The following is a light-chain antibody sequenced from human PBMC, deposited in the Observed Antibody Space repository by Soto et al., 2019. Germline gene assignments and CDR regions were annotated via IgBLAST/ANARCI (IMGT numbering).Light chain of an antibody. CDR3: QQYHNSILM. Sequence: EIVMTQSPASLSVSPGGRATLSCRASQTISGTLAWYQQKPGQAPRLLIHGASTRAPGFPARFSGSGSGTDFTLTISRLEPEDFGVYYCQQYHNSILMFGQGTKVDIK. V-gene: IGKV3-15*01. CDR2: GAS. J-gene: IGKJ1*01. CDR1: QTISGT.